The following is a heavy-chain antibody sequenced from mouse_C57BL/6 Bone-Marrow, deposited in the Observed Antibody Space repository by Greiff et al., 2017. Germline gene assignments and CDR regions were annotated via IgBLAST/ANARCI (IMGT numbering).Heavy chain of an antibody. V-gene: IGHV1-75*01. Sequence: QVQLQQSGPELVKPGASVKLSCKASGYTFTDYYINWVKQRPGQGLEWIGSIFPGSGSTYYNEKFKGKATLTVDKSSSTAYMRLSSLTSEDSAVXFCAGSNDVANTYYFDYGGKGTTLTVS. CDR1: GYTFTDYY. CDR2: IFPGSGST. J-gene: IGHJ2*01. D-gene: IGHD2-12*01. CDR3: AGSNDVANTYYFDY.